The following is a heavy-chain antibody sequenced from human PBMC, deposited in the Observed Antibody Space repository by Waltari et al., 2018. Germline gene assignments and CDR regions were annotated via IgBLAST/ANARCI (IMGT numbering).Heavy chain of an antibody. D-gene: IGHD3-10*01. J-gene: IGHJ5*02. CDR3: ARDPVYGSGFNWFDP. CDR1: GFTFSSYA. V-gene: IGHV1-69*06. CDR2: IIPIFGTA. Sequence: VQLLESGGGLVQPGGSLRLSCAASGFTFSSYAISWVRQAPGQGLEWMGGIIPIFGTANYAQKFQGRVTITADKSTSTAYMELSSLRSEDTAVYYCARDPVYGSGFNWFDPWGQGTLVTVSS.